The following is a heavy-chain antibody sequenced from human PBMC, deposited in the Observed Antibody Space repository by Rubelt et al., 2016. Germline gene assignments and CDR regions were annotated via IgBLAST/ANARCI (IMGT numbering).Heavy chain of an antibody. Sequence: QLQLQESGPGLVKPSETLSLTCTVSGGSISSSSYYWGWIRQPPGKGLEWIGYIYYSGSIYYNPSREGRVTISVDTSKNQFSLKLSLVTAADTAVYYCARTRYQLVAVYYFDYWGQGTLITVSS. J-gene: IGHJ4*02. D-gene: IGHD6-13*01. CDR3: ARTRYQLVAVYYFDY. CDR1: GGSISSSSYY. CDR2: IYYSGSI. V-gene: IGHV4-39*01.